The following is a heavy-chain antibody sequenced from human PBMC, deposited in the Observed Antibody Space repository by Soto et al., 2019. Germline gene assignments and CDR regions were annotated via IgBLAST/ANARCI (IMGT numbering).Heavy chain of an antibody. D-gene: IGHD4-17*01. V-gene: IGHV3-23*01. CDR2: ISGSGGST. CDR3: AKQYGPWGEYFQH. Sequence: EVQLLESGGGLVQPGGSLRLSCAASGFTFSSYAMSWVRQAPGKGLVWVSAISGSGGSTYYADSVKGRFTISRDNSKNTLYLQMNSMRAEDTAVYYCAKQYGPWGEYFQHWGQGTLVTVSS. J-gene: IGHJ1*01. CDR1: GFTFSSYA.